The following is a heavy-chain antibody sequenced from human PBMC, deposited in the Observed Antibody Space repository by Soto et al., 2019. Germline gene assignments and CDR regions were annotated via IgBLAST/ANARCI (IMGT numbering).Heavy chain of an antibody. Sequence: SETLSLTCAVSGASVSSYYWSWIRQPPGKGLEWIGYIYYNGDTKYNRSLKSRVTISLDTSKNQFSLKLNSVTAADTAVYFCARDRYSSSPDFDYWGQGTRVTVS. CDR2: IYYNGDT. CDR1: GASVSSYY. CDR3: ARDRYSSSPDFDY. J-gene: IGHJ4*02. D-gene: IGHD3-22*01. V-gene: IGHV4-59*02.